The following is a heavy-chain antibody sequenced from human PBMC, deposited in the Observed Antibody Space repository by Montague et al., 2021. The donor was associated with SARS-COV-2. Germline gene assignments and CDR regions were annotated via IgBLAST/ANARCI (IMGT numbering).Heavy chain of an antibody. J-gene: IGHJ6*02. Sequence: SLRLSCAASGFILSTYDMHWVRQATGKGLEWVSAIGTRGDTYYPGSVKGRFTMSSENAENSLYLQMTSLRAGDTAVYYCARYPPYSSASWGYYGMDVWGQGTTVTVSS. V-gene: IGHV3-13*01. CDR1: GFILSTYD. CDR2: IGTRGDT. D-gene: IGHD6-6*01. CDR3: ARYPPYSSASWGYYGMDV.